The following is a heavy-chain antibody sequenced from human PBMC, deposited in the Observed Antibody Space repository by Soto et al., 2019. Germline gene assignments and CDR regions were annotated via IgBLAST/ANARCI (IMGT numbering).Heavy chain of an antibody. CDR2: IDPSASST. Sequence: GESLKISCKASGYTFTSYWITWVRQMPGKGLEWMGRIDPSASSTKYSPSFQGHVTISTDKSITTAHLQWTSLKVSDTAIYYCAATGYTYGYHFDHWGQGTQVTVSS. J-gene: IGHJ4*02. CDR3: AATGYTYGYHFDH. CDR1: GYTFTSYW. D-gene: IGHD5-18*01. V-gene: IGHV5-10-1*01.